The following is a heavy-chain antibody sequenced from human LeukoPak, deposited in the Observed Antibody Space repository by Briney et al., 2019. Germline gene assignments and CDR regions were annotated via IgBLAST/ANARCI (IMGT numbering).Heavy chain of an antibody. Sequence: SETLSLTCAVYGGSFSGYYWSWLRQPPGKGLEWIGEINHSGSTNYNPSLKSRVTISVDTSKNQFSLELSSVTAADTAVYYCARLYSSGWYYFDYWGQGTLVTVSS. D-gene: IGHD6-19*01. CDR2: INHSGST. J-gene: IGHJ4*02. CDR1: GGSFSGYY. V-gene: IGHV4-34*01. CDR3: ARLYSSGWYYFDY.